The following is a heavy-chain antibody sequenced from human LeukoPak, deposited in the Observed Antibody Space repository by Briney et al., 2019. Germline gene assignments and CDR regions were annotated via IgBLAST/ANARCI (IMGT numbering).Heavy chain of an antibody. Sequence: SETLSLTCTVSGGSISSYYWSWIRQPPGKGLEWIGYVYYSGTTNYDPSLKSRVIISVDTSKNQFSLKLSPVIAADTAVYYCARVGVDYSGNIIKYYFDYWGQGTLVTVSS. CDR1: GGSISSYY. V-gene: IGHV4-59*01. CDR3: ARVGVDYSGNIIKYYFDY. D-gene: IGHD4-23*01. CDR2: VYYSGTT. J-gene: IGHJ4*02.